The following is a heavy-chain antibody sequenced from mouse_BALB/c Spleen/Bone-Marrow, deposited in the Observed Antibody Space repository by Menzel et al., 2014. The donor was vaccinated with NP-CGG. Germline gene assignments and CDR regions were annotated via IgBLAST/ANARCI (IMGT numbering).Heavy chain of an antibody. CDR1: GFDFSRYW. D-gene: IGHD1-1*01. CDR3: ARLSYYGRFAY. CDR2: INPDSSTI. V-gene: IGHV4-1*02. J-gene: IGHJ3*01. Sequence: DVMLVESGGGLVQPGGSLKLSCAASGFDFSRYWMSWVRQAPGKGLEWIGEINPDSSTINYTPSLKDKFIISRDNAKNTLYLQVSKVRSEDTALYYCARLSYYGRFAYWGQGTLVTVSA.